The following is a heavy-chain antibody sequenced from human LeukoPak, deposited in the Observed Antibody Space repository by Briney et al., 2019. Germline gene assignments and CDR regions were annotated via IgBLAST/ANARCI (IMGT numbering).Heavy chain of an antibody. J-gene: IGHJ5*02. CDR3: GLLTGQSSGHPNWFDP. V-gene: IGHV4-30-4*07. Sequence: KASETLSLTCVVSGGSISSGDYSWSWIRQPPGKRLEWIGYIYYSGSTYYNPSLKSRVTLSVDTSKNQFSLKLRSVTAADTAVYYCGLLTGQSSGHPNWFDPWGQGTLVTVSS. CDR2: IYYSGST. D-gene: IGHD3-9*01. CDR1: GGSISSGDYS.